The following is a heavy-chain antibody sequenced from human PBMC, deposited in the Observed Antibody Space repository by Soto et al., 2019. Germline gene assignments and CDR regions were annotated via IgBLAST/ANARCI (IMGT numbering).Heavy chain of an antibody. Sequence: GGSLSLSCAAGGFPFRSYNLNWVRQAPGTGLEWVSSISSSSSYIYYADSVKGRFTISRDNSKNTLYLQMNSLRAEDTAVYYCARDLMYYPEKERYSYYYYGMDVWGQGT. D-gene: IGHD3-10*01. CDR3: ARDLMYYPEKERYSYYYYGMDV. V-gene: IGHV3-21*01. CDR2: ISSSSSYI. CDR1: GFPFRSYN. J-gene: IGHJ6*02.